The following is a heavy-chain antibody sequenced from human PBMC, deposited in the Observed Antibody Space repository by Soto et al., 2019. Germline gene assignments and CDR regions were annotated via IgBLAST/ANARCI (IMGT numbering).Heavy chain of an antibody. CDR2: ISYDGSNK. Sequence: QVQLVESGGGVVQPGRSLRLSCAASGFTFSSYAMHWVRQAPGKGLEWVAVISYDGSNKYYADSVKGRFTISRDNSKNTLYLQMNSLRAEDTAVYYCASGNYYGSGSYFHYYYGMDVWGQGTTVTVSS. CDR3: ASGNYYGSGSYFHYYYGMDV. D-gene: IGHD3-10*01. CDR1: GFTFSSYA. V-gene: IGHV3-30-3*01. J-gene: IGHJ6*02.